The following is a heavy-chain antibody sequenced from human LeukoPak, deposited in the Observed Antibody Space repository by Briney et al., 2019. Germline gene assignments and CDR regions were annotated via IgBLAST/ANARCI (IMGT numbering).Heavy chain of an antibody. V-gene: IGHV1-18*01. J-gene: IGHJ6*03. CDR2: ISAYNGNT. CDR3: ARDRRDTAMVTGRYYYYYMDV. D-gene: IGHD5-18*01. Sequence: ASVKVSCKASGYTFTSYGISWVRQAPGQGLEWMGWISAYNGNTNYAQKLQGRVTMTTDTSTSTAYMELRSLRSDDTAVYYCARDRRDTAMVTGRYYYYYMDVWGKGTTVTVSS. CDR1: GYTFTSYG.